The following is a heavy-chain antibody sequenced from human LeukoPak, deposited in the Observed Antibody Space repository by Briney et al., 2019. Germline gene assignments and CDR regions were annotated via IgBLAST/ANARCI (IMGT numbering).Heavy chain of an antibody. CDR2: IYSGGST. Sequence: GGSLRLSCAASGFTVSSNYMSWVRQAPGKGLEWVSVIYSGGSTYYADSVKGRFTSSRDNSKNTLYLQMNSLRAEETAVYYCARDLRDFWSGSFDYWGQGTLVTVSS. J-gene: IGHJ4*02. D-gene: IGHD3-3*01. V-gene: IGHV3-53*01. CDR1: GFTVSSNY. CDR3: ARDLRDFWSGSFDY.